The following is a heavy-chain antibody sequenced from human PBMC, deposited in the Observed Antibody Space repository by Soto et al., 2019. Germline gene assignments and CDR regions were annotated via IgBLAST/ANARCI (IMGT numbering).Heavy chain of an antibody. CDR1: GFPLSSYS. J-gene: IGHJ6*02. CDR2: ISSSSRHI. CDR3: ARDNLPPAQPSYYYYYGMDV. V-gene: IGHV3-21*01. Sequence: GGSLRLSCATSGFPLSSYSMNWVRQAPGQGLEWVSSISSSSRHIYYADSVKGRFTISRDNAKNSLYLQMNSLRAEDTAIYYCARDNLPPAQPSYYYYYGMDVWGQGTTVTVSS. D-gene: IGHD2-2*01.